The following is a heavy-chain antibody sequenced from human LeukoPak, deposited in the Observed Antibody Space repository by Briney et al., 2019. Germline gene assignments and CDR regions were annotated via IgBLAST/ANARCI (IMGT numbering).Heavy chain of an antibody. CDR1: GGSFSGYY. D-gene: IGHD5-18*01. CDR2: INHSGST. J-gene: IGHJ4*02. Sequence: PSETLSPTCAVYGGSFSGYYWSWIRQPPGKGLEWIGEINHSGSTNYNPSLKSRVTISVDTSKNQFSLNLSSGTAADTAVYYCARREGDTSMVRSFDYWGQGTLVTVSS. V-gene: IGHV4-34*01. CDR3: ARREGDTSMVRSFDY.